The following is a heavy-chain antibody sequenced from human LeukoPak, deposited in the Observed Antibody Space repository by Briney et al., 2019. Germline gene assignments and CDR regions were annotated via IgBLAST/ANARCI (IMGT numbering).Heavy chain of an antibody. Sequence: KPSETLSLTCTVSGGSISSSSDYWGWIRQPPGMALEWIGSLYHSGRTYYNPSLKGRVTISVDTSKNQVSLKLSYVTAADTAVYYCATHRGLRYFDYWGQATLVTVSS. CDR2: LYHSGRT. D-gene: IGHD3/OR15-3a*01. V-gene: IGHV4-39*01. CDR1: GGSISSSSDY. CDR3: ATHRGLRYFDY. J-gene: IGHJ4*02.